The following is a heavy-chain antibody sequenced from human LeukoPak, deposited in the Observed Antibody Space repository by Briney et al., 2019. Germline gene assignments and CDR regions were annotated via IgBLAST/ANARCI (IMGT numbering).Heavy chain of an antibody. D-gene: IGHD3-22*01. CDR3: AREITYFYDSGGYWDAFDI. V-gene: IGHV3-30*04. CDR2: ISYDGSKK. Sequence: PGGSLRLSCAASGFTFSSYAMHWVRQAPGKGLEWVAIISYDGSKKNYADSVKGRLTISRDNSKNTLYLQMSSLRAEDTAVYYCAREITYFYDSGGYWDAFDIWGQGTMVTVSS. J-gene: IGHJ3*02. CDR1: GFTFSSYA.